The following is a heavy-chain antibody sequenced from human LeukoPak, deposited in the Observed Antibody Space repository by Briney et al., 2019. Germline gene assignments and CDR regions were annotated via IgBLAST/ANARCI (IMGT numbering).Heavy chain of an antibody. CDR1: GFTFSSYW. CDR3: ARDEPGFGELLAH. Sequence: GGSLRLSCAASGFTFSSYWMSWVRQAPGKGLEWVANIREDGGVKNYVDSLKGRFTISRDNGKNIVYLQMNSLRVEDTAIYFCARDEPGFGELLAHWGQGTSVTVSS. D-gene: IGHD3-10*01. J-gene: IGHJ4*02. V-gene: IGHV3-7*01. CDR2: IREDGGVK.